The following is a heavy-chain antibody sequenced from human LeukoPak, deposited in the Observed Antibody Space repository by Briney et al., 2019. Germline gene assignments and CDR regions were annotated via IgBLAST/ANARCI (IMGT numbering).Heavy chain of an antibody. V-gene: IGHV3-20*04. D-gene: IGHD3-3*01. J-gene: IGHJ6*03. CDR2: INWNGGST. CDR3: ASANPILLDYYYYYYMDV. CDR1: GFTFDDYG. Sequence: GGSLRLSCAASGFTFDDYGMSWVRQAPGKGLEWVSGINWNGGSTGYADSVKGRFTISRDNAKNSLYLQMNSLRAEDTAVYYCASANPILLDYYYYYYMDVWGKGTTVTVSS.